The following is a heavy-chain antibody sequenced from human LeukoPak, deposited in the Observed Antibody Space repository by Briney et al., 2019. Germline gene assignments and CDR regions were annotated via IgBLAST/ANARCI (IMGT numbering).Heavy chain of an antibody. J-gene: IGHJ4*02. CDR2: INHSGST. D-gene: IGHD3-10*01. CDR3: ARGLNYYGSGNYFAY. V-gene: IGHV4-34*01. CDR1: GGSFSNYH. Sequence: NPSETLSLTCAVYGGSFSNYHWNWIRQSPGKGLEWIGEINHSGSTDYNPPLKSRVTISVDTSKNQFSLKLSSVTAADTAVYYCARGLNYYGSGNYFAYWGQGTLVTVSS.